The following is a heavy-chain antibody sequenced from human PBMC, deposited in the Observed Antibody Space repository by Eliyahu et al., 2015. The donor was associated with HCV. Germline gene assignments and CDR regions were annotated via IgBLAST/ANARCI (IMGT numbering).Heavy chain of an antibody. Sequence: EVQLVESGGVVVQPGGSLRLSCAASGFTFDDYTMHWVRQAPGKGLEWVSLISWDGGSTYYADSVKGRFTISRDNSKNSLYLQMNSLRTEDTALYYCAKAGGSGYTMVFDYWGQGTLVTVSS. D-gene: IGHD3-22*01. CDR2: ISWDGGST. CDR3: AKAGGSGYTMVFDY. J-gene: IGHJ4*02. V-gene: IGHV3-43*01. CDR1: GFTFDDYT.